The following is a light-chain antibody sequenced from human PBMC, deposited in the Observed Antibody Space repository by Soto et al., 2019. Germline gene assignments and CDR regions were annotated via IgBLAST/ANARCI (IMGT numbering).Light chain of an antibody. J-gene: IGKJ4*01. Sequence: DIVLTQSPDSLAVSLGERATINCKYSQSVLYSSNNKNYLAWYQQKPGQPPKLLIYWASTRESGVPDRFSGSGSGTYFNLTISSLQAEDVAVYYCQQDYRTPLTFGGGTQVDIK. CDR1: QSVLYSSNNKNY. V-gene: IGKV4-1*01. CDR3: QQDYRTPLT. CDR2: WAS.